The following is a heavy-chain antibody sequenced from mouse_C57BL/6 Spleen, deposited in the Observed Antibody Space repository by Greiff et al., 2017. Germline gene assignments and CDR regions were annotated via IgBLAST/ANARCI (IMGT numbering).Heavy chain of an antibody. CDR2: INYDGSST. CDR3: ARVYDYYYFDY. D-gene: IGHD2-4*01. Sequence: EVKLVESEGGLVQPGSSMKLSCTASGFTFSDYYMAWVRQVPEKGLEWVANINYDGSSTYYLDSLKSRFIISRDNAKNILYLQMSSLKSEDTATXYCARVYDYYYFDYRGQGTTLTVSS. J-gene: IGHJ2*01. CDR1: GFTFSDYY. V-gene: IGHV5-16*01.